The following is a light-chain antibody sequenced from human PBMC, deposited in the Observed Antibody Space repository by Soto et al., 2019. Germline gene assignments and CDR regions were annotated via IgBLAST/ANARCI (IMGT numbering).Light chain of an antibody. CDR2: EVT. V-gene: IGLV2-14*01. CDR3: SSYTSSNTPYV. J-gene: IGLJ1*01. CDR1: SSDVGAYNF. Sequence: QSVLTQPASVSGSPGQSITISCTGSSSDVGAYNFVSWYQHHPGKAPKLILYEVTTHPSGVSSRFSGSKSGNTASLTISGLQADEEANYYCSSYTSSNTPYVFGTGTKVNVL.